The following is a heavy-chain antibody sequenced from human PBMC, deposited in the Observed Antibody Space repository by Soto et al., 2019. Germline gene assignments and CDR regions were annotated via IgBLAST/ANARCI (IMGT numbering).Heavy chain of an antibody. V-gene: IGHV1-69*13. Sequence: SVKVSCKASGGTFSSYAISWVRQAPGQGLEWMGGIIPIFGIANYAQKFQGRVTITADESTSTAYMELSSLRSEDTAVYYCARDGGYCSGGSCYANAFDIWGQGTMVTVSS. CDR3: ARDGGYCSGGSCYANAFDI. J-gene: IGHJ3*02. CDR1: GGTFSSYA. CDR2: IIPIFGIA. D-gene: IGHD2-15*01.